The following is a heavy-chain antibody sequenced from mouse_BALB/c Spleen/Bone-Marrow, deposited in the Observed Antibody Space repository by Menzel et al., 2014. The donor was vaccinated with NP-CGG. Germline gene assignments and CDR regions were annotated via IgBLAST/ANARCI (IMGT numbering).Heavy chain of an antibody. J-gene: IGHJ4*01. CDR1: GYNFISYW. Sequence: QVQLQQPGAELAKPGASVKMSCKASGYNFISYWMHWVKQRPGQGLEWIGYINPSTGYTEYNQKFKDKATLTTDKSSSKDYMQMSSLTSEDSAVYYCARNYDYDGGYYAMDYWGQGTSVTVSS. D-gene: IGHD2-4*01. V-gene: IGHV1-7*01. CDR3: ARNYDYDGGYYAMDY. CDR2: INPSTGYT.